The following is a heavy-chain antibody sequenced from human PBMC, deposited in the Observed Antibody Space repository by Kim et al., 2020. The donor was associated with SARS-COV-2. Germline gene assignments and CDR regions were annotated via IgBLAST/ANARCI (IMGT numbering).Heavy chain of an antibody. J-gene: IGHJ6*02. Sequence: GGSLRLSCVASGFGFSGYGIHWVRQAPGKGLEWVADISNDGSQNYYADSVKGRFSISRNNSKDTLYLQMDSLRLEDAARYYCAIDWLWQEQVYGMNVWGPGTTVTVSS. D-gene: IGHD1-26*01. CDR1: GFGFSGYG. CDR3: AIDWLWQEQVYGMNV. V-gene: IGHV3-30*03. CDR2: ISNDGSQN.